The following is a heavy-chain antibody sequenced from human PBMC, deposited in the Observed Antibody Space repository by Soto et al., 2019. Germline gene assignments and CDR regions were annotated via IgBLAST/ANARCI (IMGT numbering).Heavy chain of an antibody. CDR3: AKGRLYGYFDD. J-gene: IGHJ4*02. CDR1: GFTFSNYG. CDR2: ISDDGSNK. D-gene: IGHD3-3*01. V-gene: IGHV3-30*18. Sequence: GVSLRLSCVASGFTFSNYGMHWVRQAPGKGLERVAFISDDGSNKYYADSMRGRFTMSRDNSKNTLYLQMNSLRAEDTAVYYCAKGRLYGYFDDWGQGTLVTVSS.